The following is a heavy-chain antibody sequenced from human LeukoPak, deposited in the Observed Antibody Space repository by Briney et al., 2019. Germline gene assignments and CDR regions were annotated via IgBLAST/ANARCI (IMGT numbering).Heavy chain of an antibody. CDR1: GFTVSNHH. D-gene: IGHD2-15*01. CDR2: IFSGGNT. J-gene: IGHJ3*02. V-gene: IGHV3-53*01. CDR3: ARDGWWPGDFDI. Sequence: GGSLRLSCGASGFTVSNHHMSWVRQTPGKGLEWVSVIFSGGNTYYTDSVKGRFTISRDNSKNTLYLQVNRLGAEDTAVYYCARDGWWPGDFDIWGQGTMVTVSS.